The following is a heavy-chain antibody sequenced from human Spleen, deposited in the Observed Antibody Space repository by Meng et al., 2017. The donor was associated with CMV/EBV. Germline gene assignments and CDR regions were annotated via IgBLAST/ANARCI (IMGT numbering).Heavy chain of an antibody. V-gene: IGHV1-2*02. Sequence: QVQRRKPGAEVKKPGASVKVSCKASGYTFTGYYMHWVRQAPGQGLEWMGWINPNSGGTNYAQKFQGRVTMTRDTSISTAYMELSRLRSDDTAVYYCAKERGRDYSNYVWFDPWGQGTLVTVSS. CDR3: AKERGRDYSNYVWFDP. J-gene: IGHJ5*02. CDR1: GYTFTGYY. CDR2: INPNSGGT. D-gene: IGHD4-11*01.